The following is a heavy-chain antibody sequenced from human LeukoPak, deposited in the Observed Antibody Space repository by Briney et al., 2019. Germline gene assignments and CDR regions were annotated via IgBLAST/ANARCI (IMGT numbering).Heavy chain of an antibody. CDR3: ARDQEHYYDSSGYSLGY. Sequence: GGSLRLSCAASGFTFSSYGMHWVRQAPGKGLEWVAFISYDGSNKYYADSVKGRFTISRDNSKNTLYLQMNSLRAEDTAVYYCARDQEHYYDSSGYSLGYWGQGTLVTVSS. CDR2: ISYDGSNK. J-gene: IGHJ4*02. CDR1: GFTFSSYG. V-gene: IGHV3-30*03. D-gene: IGHD3-22*01.